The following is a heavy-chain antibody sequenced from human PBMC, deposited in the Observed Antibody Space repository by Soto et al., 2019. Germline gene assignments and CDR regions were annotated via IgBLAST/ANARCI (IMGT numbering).Heavy chain of an antibody. CDR3: ARDRPGLGTDYYYGMDV. Sequence: ASVKVSCKASGYTFTGYYMHWVRQAPGQGLEWMGWINPNSGGTNYAQKFQGWVTMTRDTSISTAYMELSRLRSDDTAVYYCARDRPGLGTDYYYGMDVWGQGTTVTVSS. V-gene: IGHV1-2*04. J-gene: IGHJ6*02. D-gene: IGHD7-27*01. CDR2: INPNSGGT. CDR1: GYTFTGYY.